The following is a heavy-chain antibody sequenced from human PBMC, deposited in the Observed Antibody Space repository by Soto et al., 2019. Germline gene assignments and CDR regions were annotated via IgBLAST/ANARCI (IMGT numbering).Heavy chain of an antibody. CDR1: GYTFTSYG. CDR2: ISAYDGNT. V-gene: IGHV1-18*04. D-gene: IGHD3-22*01. J-gene: IGHJ5*02. Sequence: ASVKVSCKASGYTFTSYGISWVRQAPGQGLEWMGWISAYDGNTNYAQKLQVRGTMTTDTSTSTAYMELRSRRSDDTAVYYCARDPVGSGYPNWFDPWGQGTLVTVSS. CDR3: ARDPVGSGYPNWFDP.